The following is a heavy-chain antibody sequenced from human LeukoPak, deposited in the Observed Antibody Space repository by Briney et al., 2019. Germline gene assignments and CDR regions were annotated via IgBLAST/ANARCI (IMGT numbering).Heavy chain of an antibody. CDR3: ARTILGEYGAADY. CDR1: GYSFTSYW. CDR2: IYPGDSDT. V-gene: IGHV5-51*01. D-gene: IGHD4-17*01. J-gene: IGHJ4*02. Sequence: GESLKIPCKGSGYSFTSYWIGWVRQMPGKGLEWMGIIYPGDSDTRYSPSFQGQVTISADKSISTAYLQWSSLKASDTGMYYCARTILGEYGAADYWGQGTLVTVSS.